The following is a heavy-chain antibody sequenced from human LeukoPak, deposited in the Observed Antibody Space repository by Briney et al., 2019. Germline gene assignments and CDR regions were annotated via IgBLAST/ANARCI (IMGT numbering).Heavy chain of an antibody. CDR1: GYTFTRYY. V-gene: IGHV1-2*02. J-gene: IGHJ4*02. D-gene: IGHD3-10*01. Sequence: GASVEVSCKTSGYTFTRYYMKWVRQAPGHGLEWMGIINPISGATDYAQKFQGRVTMTRDTSISTAYMELSRLRSDDTAVYYCARERREFFDYWGQGTLLTVSS. CDR2: INPISGAT. CDR3: ARERREFFDY.